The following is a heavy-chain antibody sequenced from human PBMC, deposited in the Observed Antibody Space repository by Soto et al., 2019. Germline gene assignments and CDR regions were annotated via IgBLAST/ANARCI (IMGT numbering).Heavy chain of an antibody. D-gene: IGHD6-13*01. V-gene: IGHV3-48*01. J-gene: IGHJ3*02. CDR2: ISSSSSTI. CDR1: GFTFSSYS. CDR3: ADSSSWSYDAFDI. Sequence: EVQLVESGGGLVQPGGSLRLSCAASGFTFSSYSMNWVRQAPGKGLEWVSYISSSSSTIYYADSVEGRFTISRDNAKNSLYLQMNSLRAEDTAVYYCADSSSWSYDAFDIWGQGTMVTVSS.